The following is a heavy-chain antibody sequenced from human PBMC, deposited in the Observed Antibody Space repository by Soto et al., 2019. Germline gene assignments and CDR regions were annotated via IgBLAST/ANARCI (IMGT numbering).Heavy chain of an antibody. V-gene: IGHV3-30*18. CDR3: AKDVKRWLQFSVFDY. CDR1: GFTFSSYG. Sequence: QVPLVESGGGVVQPGRSLRLSCAASGFTFSSYGMHWVRQAPGKGLEWVAVISYDGSNKYYADSVKGRFTISRDNSKNTLYLQMNSLRAEDTAVYYCAKDVKRWLQFSVFDYWGQGTLVTVSS. CDR2: ISYDGSNK. J-gene: IGHJ4*02. D-gene: IGHD5-12*01.